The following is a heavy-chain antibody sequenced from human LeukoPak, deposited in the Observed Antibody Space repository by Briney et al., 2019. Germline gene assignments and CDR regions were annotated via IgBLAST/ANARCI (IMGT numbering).Heavy chain of an antibody. D-gene: IGHD3-10*01. V-gene: IGHV1-18*01. CDR2: ISAYYGNT. Sequence: GASVKFSCKASGYTFTSYGISWVRQAPGQGLEWMGWISAYYGNTNYAQKLQGRVTMTTDTSTSTAYMELRSLRSDDTAVYYCARVGITMVRGVKVYYYGMDVWGQGTTVTVSS. J-gene: IGHJ6*02. CDR1: GYTFTSYG. CDR3: ARVGITMVRGVKVYYYGMDV.